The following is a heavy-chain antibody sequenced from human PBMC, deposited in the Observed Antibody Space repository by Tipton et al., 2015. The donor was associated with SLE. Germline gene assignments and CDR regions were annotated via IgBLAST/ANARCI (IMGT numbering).Heavy chain of an antibody. J-gene: IGHJ2*01. CDR1: GGSFSGYY. CDR3: ASRSHYYDSSGYLWYFDL. CDR2: INHSGST. Sequence: LRPSCAVYGGSFSGYYWSWIRQPPGKGLEWIGEINHSGSTNYNPSLKSRVTISVDTSKNQFSLKLSSVTAADTAVYYCASRSHYYDSSGYLWYFDLWGRGTLVTVSS. V-gene: IGHV4-34*01. D-gene: IGHD3-22*01.